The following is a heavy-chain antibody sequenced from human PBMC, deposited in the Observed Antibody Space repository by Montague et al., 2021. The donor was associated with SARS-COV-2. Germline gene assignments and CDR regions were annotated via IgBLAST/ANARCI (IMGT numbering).Heavy chain of an antibody. D-gene: IGHD4-23*01. CDR3: ARRGDYGGPRFDY. V-gene: IGHV4-59*08. J-gene: IGHJ4*02. Sequence: SETLSLTCTVSGGSISGYYWSWIRQPPGKGLEWIGYIYYSGSTNYNPSLKSRVTISVDTSKNQFSLKLSSVTAADTAVYYCARRGDYGGPRFDYWGQGTLVSVSS. CDR1: GGSISGYY. CDR2: IYYSGST.